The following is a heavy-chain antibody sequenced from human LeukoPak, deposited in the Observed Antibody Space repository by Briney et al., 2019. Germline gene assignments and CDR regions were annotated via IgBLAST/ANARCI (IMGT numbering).Heavy chain of an antibody. CDR2: ISAYNGNT. D-gene: IGHD3-3*01. J-gene: IGHJ4*02. CDR1: GYTFTSYG. CDR3: ARVDDFWSGYWSEDY. Sequence: GASVKVSCKASGYTFTSYGISWVRQAPGQGLEWMGWISAYNGNTNYAQKLQGRVTMTTDTSTSTAYMELRSLRSDDTAVYYCARVDDFWSGYWSEDYWGQGTLVTVSS. V-gene: IGHV1-18*01.